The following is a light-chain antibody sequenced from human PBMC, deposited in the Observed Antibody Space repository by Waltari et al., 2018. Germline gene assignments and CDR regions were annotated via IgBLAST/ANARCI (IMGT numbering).Light chain of an antibody. J-gene: IGLJ3*02. CDR3: SSYTSSSTRV. Sequence: QSALTQPASVSGSPGQSITISCTGTSRDVGGYIYVYWYQQHPGKAPKLMIYEVSNRPSGVSNRFSGSKSGNTASLTISGLQAEDEADYYCSSYTSSSTRVFGGGTKLTVL. CDR2: EVS. V-gene: IGLV2-14*01. CDR1: SRDVGGYIY.